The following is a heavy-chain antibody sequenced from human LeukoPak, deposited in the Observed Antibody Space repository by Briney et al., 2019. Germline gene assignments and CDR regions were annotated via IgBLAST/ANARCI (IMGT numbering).Heavy chain of an antibody. Sequence: GGSLRLSCVAPGFTFRSYGMHWVRQAPGKGLEWVAFIRYDGSNKYYADSVKGRFTISRDNSKNTPYLQMNSLRAEDTAVYYCAIDVGATPPRDAYDIWGQGTMVTVSS. D-gene: IGHD1-26*01. CDR1: GFTFRSYG. CDR3: AIDVGATPPRDAYDI. V-gene: IGHV3-30*02. CDR2: IRYDGSNK. J-gene: IGHJ3*02.